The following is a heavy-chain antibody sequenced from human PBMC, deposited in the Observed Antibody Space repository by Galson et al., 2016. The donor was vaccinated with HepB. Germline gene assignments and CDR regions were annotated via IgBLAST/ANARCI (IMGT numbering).Heavy chain of an antibody. Sequence: SVKVSCKASGYTFTNYYIHWVRQAPGQGLEWMGIINPTDVITPYAQKFQGRVTMTRDTSTSTVYMELSSLRSADTAVYYCARGADSGYDLGDYWGQGTLATVSS. CDR3: ARGADSGYDLGDY. V-gene: IGHV1-46*01. J-gene: IGHJ4*02. D-gene: IGHD5-12*01. CDR2: INPTDVIT. CDR1: GYTFTNYY.